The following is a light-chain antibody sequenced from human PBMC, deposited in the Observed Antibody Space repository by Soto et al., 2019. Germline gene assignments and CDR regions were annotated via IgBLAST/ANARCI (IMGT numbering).Light chain of an antibody. CDR1: QGISSY. CDR2: AAS. Sequence: IQLTQSPSSLSASVGDRVTIACRPSQGISSYLAWYQQKPGKAPKLLIYAASTLQSGVPSRFSGSGSGTDFTLTISSLQPEDVATYYCQKYNNAPPWTFGQGTKVDIK. V-gene: IGKV1-9*01. CDR3: QKYNNAPPWT. J-gene: IGKJ1*01.